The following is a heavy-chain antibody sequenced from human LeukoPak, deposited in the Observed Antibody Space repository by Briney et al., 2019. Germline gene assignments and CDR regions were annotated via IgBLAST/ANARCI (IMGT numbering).Heavy chain of an antibody. V-gene: IGHV4-30-4*08. J-gene: IGHJ5*02. CDR3: ARDTFGYCTNGVCHNWFDP. CDR2: IYYSGST. CDR1: GGAISSGDYY. D-gene: IGHD2-8*01. Sequence: SETLSLTCTVSGGAISSGDYYWSWIRQPPGTGLEWIGYIYYSGSTYYNPSLKSRVTISVDTSKNQFSLKLSSVTAADTAVYYCARDTFGYCTNGVCHNWFDPWGQGTLVTVSS.